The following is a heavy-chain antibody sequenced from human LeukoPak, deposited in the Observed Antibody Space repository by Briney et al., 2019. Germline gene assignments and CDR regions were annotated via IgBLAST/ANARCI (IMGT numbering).Heavy chain of an antibody. Sequence: GRYLRLSCAASGFTFDDYAMHWVRQAPGKGLEWVSGISWNSGTIGYADSVKGRFTISRDNAKNSLSLQMNSLRAEDTALYYCVKVSYSSGWHSGYYFDYWGQGTLVTVSS. D-gene: IGHD6-19*01. V-gene: IGHV3-9*01. CDR2: ISWNSGTI. CDR3: VKVSYSSGWHSGYYFDY. J-gene: IGHJ4*02. CDR1: GFTFDDYA.